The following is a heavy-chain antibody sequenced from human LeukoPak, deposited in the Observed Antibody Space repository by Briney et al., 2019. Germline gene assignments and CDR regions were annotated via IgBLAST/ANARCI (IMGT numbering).Heavy chain of an antibody. CDR2: IHPNSGGT. J-gene: IGHJ4*02. V-gene: IGHV1-2*02. CDR3: ARDPLSNSWYYFDY. D-gene: IGHD2-2*01. Sequence: ASVKVSCKASGYTFSDFYVHWVRQAPGQGLEWMGWIHPNSGGTNYAQRLQGRVTMTRDRSISTAYMELSRLTSDDTAVYYCARDPLSNSWYYFDYWGQGTLATVSS. CDR1: GYTFSDFY.